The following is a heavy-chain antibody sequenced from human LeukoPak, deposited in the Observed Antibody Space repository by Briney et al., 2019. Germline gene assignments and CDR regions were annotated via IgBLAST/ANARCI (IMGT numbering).Heavy chain of an antibody. J-gene: IGHJ4*02. D-gene: IGHD6-13*01. CDR2: ITHNGST. CDR3: RRVAHSSSWYFFDS. V-gene: IGHV4-34*01. Sequence: PSETLSLTCAVYGGSFSGYYWSWIRQPPGKGLEWIGEITHNGSTSYNPSLKGRVTISVDTSKNQFSLQLSSVTGADTAVYYCRRVAHSSSWYFFDSWGQGTLVTVSS. CDR1: GGSFSGYY.